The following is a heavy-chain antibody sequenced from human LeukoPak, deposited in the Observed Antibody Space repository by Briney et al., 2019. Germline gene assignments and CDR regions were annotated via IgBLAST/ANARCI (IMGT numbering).Heavy chain of an antibody. Sequence: ASVKVSCKASGYTFTSYDINWVRQATGQGLEWMGWMNPNSGNTGYAQKLQGRVTMTTDTSTSTAYMELRSLRSDDTAVYYCARIHTAMVEIWGQGTLVTVSS. CDR2: MNPNSGNT. D-gene: IGHD5-18*01. V-gene: IGHV1-8*01. CDR1: GYTFTSYD. CDR3: ARIHTAMVEI. J-gene: IGHJ4*02.